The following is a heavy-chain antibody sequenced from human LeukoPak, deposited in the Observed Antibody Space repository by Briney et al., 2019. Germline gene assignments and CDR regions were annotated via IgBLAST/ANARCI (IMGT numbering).Heavy chain of an antibody. CDR1: GGSISSGGYY. CDR3: ARVTSGGSGSYSWFDP. J-gene: IGHJ5*02. D-gene: IGHD3-10*01. CDR2: IYYSGST. V-gene: IGHV4-31*03. Sequence: SQTLSLTCTVSGGSISSGGYYWSWIRQHPGKGLEWIGYIYYSGSTYYNPSLKSRITISVDTSENQFSLKLSSVTAADTAVYYCARVTSGGSGSYSWFDPWGQGTLVTVSS.